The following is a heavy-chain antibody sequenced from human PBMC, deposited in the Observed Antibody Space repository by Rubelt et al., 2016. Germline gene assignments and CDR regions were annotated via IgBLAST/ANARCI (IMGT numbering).Heavy chain of an antibody. Sequence: QLQLQESGPGLVKPSETLSLTCTVSGGSISSSSYYWGWLRQPPGKGLEWIGSIYYSGSTYYNPPPTVGVTISVDTSMNQWSRKRSSGTAADTAGYYCARHDPWMGSPNDYWGQGTLVTVSS. CDR2: IYYSGST. V-gene: IGHV4-39*01. J-gene: IGHJ4*02. D-gene: IGHD5-12*01. CDR1: GGSISSSSYY. CDR3: ARHDPWMGSPNDY.